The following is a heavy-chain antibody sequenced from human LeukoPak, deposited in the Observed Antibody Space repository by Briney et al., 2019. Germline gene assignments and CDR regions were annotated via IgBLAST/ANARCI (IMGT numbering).Heavy chain of an antibody. V-gene: IGHV3-33*06. J-gene: IGHJ6*03. D-gene: IGHD6-6*01. CDR2: IWYDGSNK. CDR1: GFTFSSYG. CDR3: AKDIAARPVVYMDV. Sequence: GGSLRLSCAASGFTFSSYGMHWVRQAPGKGLEWVAVIWYDGSNKYYADSVKGRFTISRDNSKNTLYLQMNSLRAEDTAVYYCAKDIAARPVVYMDVWGKGTTVTVSS.